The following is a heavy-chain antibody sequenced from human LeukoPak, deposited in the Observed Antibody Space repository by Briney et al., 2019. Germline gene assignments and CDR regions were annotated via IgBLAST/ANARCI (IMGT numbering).Heavy chain of an antibody. Sequence: GGSLRLSCAASGFTFSGYWMSWVRQAPGKGLEWVANIKYDGSEKYYVDSVKGRFTISRDNARNSLYLQMNSLRAEDTAEYYCARKNNLDYWGQGTLATVSS. CDR2: IKYDGSEK. D-gene: IGHD1-14*01. V-gene: IGHV3-7*01. J-gene: IGHJ4*02. CDR1: GFTFSGYW. CDR3: ARKNNLDY.